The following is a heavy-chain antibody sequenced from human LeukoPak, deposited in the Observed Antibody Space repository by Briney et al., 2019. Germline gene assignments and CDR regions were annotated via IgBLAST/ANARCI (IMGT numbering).Heavy chain of an antibody. V-gene: IGHV3-33*01. J-gene: IGHJ6*02. D-gene: IGHD3-3*01. CDR2: ILSDGSKK. CDR3: ARDGLGFWYAMDV. CDR1: GFRFSTYG. Sequence: GGSLRLCWGAAGFRFSTYGMQWVRQAPGKGVEGVGVILSDGSKKYYVDSVKGRFTVSRDNFMDPLYLQMNSLRAEDTAFYYCARDGLGFWYAMDVWGQGTTVTVSS.